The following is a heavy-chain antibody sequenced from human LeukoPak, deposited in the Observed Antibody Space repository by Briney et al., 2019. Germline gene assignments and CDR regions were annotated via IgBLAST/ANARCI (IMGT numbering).Heavy chain of an antibody. Sequence: SETLSLTCTVSGASISNSFYFWGWVRQPPGTGLEWIGHIRYSGSAYHNPSLKSRVTISVDTSKNQFSLKLSSVTAADTAVYYCARSPSLRFYYYYYMDVWGKGTTVTVSS. CDR1: GASISNSFYF. D-gene: IGHD4-17*01. CDR3: ARSPSLRFYYYYYMDV. V-gene: IGHV4-39*07. J-gene: IGHJ6*03. CDR2: IRYSGSA.